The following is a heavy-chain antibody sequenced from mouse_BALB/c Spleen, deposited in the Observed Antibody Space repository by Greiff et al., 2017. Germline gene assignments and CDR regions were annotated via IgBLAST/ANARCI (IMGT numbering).Heavy chain of an antibody. CDR1: GYTFTSYY. V-gene: IGHV1S81*02. D-gene: IGHD1-1*01. J-gene: IGHJ4*01. CDR3: TRSYGSSFHYAMDY. Sequence: QVQLQQPGAELVKPGASVKLSCKASGYTFTSYYMYWVKQRPGQGLEWIGGINPSNGGTNFNEKFKSKATLTVDKSSSTAYMQLSSLTSEDSAVYYCTRSYGSSFHYAMDYWGQGTSVTVSS. CDR2: INPSNGGT.